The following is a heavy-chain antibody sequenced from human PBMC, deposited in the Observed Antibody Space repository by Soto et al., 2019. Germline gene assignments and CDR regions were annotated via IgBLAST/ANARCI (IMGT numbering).Heavy chain of an antibody. D-gene: IGHD3-10*01. CDR3: ARDRAIRDSGGLGLDP. V-gene: IGHV4-31*03. Sequence: QVQLKESGPGLVKPSQTLSLTCTVSGGSINSGGYYWSWIRQHPGKGLEWIGYIYYSGSTFYNPSLRCRVTVSVDTSKNPFSLVLTSVTAADTAGYYGARDRAIRDSGGLGLDPWGQGTLVTVSS. J-gene: IGHJ5*02. CDR1: GGSINSGGYY. CDR2: IYYSGST.